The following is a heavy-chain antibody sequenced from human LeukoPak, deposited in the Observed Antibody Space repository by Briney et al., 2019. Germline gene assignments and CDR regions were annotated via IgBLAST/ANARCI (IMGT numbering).Heavy chain of an antibody. Sequence: GGSLRLSCAASGFTFSNYAMSWVRQAPGKGLEWVSGISSSSGISYHADSVKGRFTISRDNSKNTLYLQMNSLRVEDTAVYFCAQGGSFYGSGSYYSEPFDYWGQGTLVTVSS. CDR1: GFTFSNYA. V-gene: IGHV3-23*01. D-gene: IGHD3-10*01. CDR2: ISSSSGIS. CDR3: AQGGSFYGSGSYYSEPFDY. J-gene: IGHJ4*02.